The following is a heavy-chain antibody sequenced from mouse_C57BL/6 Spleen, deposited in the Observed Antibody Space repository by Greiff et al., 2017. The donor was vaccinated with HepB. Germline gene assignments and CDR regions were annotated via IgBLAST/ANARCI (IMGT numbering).Heavy chain of an antibody. V-gene: IGHV5-17*01. CDR2: ISSGSSTI. Sequence: EVMLVESGGGLVKPGGSLKLSCAASGFTFSDYGMHWVRQAPEKGLEWVAYISSGSSTIYYADTVKGRFTISRDNAKNTLFLQMTSLRSEDTAMYYCARQGTGTGAMDYWGQGTSVTVSS. CDR3: ARQGTGTGAMDY. CDR1: GFTFSDYG. D-gene: IGHD4-1*01. J-gene: IGHJ4*01.